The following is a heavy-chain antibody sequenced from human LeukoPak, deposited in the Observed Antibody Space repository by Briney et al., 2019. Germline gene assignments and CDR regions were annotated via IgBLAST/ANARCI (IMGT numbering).Heavy chain of an antibody. CDR1: GGSISSSSYY. J-gene: IGHJ5*02. CDR2: IYYSGST. Sequence: SETLSLTCTVSGGSISSSSYYWGWIRQPPGKGLEWIGSIYYSGSTYYNPSLKSRVTISVDTSKNQFSLKLSSVTAADTAVYYCARDSHYDFWSGYYRHNWFDPWGQGTLVPVSS. V-gene: IGHV4-39*07. CDR3: ARDSHYDFWSGYYRHNWFDP. D-gene: IGHD3-3*01.